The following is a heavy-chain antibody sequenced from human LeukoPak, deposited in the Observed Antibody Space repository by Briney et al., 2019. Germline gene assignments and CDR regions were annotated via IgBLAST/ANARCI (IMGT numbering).Heavy chain of an antibody. CDR3: AKDITQFTVGLGPFDY. CDR1: GFTFNDYA. Sequence: PGGSLRLSCAASGFTFNDYAMHWVRQAPGKGLEWVSGISWNSGSIGYADSVKGRLTISRDNAKSSLYLQMNSLRAEDTALYYCAKDITQFTVGLGPFDYWGQGTLLTVSS. CDR2: ISWNSGSI. V-gene: IGHV3-9*01. D-gene: IGHD2-8*02. J-gene: IGHJ4*02.